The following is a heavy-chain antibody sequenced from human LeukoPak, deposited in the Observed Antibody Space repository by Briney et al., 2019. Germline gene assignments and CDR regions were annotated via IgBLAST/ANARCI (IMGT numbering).Heavy chain of an antibody. D-gene: IGHD5-12*01. J-gene: IGHJ4*02. CDR2: ISSSSYI. CDR3: ARASGYDQVYYFDY. CDR1: GFAFSSYS. V-gene: IGHV3-21*01. Sequence: GGSLRLSCAASGFAFSSYSMNWDRQAPGKGLEWVSSISSSSYIYYADSVKGRFTISRDNAKNSLYLQMNSLRAEDTAVYYCARASGYDQVYYFDYWGQGTLVTVSS.